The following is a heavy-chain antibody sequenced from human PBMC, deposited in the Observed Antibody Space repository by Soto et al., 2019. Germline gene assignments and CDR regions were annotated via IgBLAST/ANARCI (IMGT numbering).Heavy chain of an antibody. J-gene: IGHJ4*02. CDR3: ARGGCTDGVCTYYFDY. CDR1: GYTFTEYY. CDR2: VNPSSGAT. V-gene: IGHV1-2*02. Sequence: ASVTVSCKASGYTFTEYYIHWVRQAPGQGLEWMGWVNPSSGATKSARRFQGSVTMTRDTSITTAYMEMTRVTSDDTAVYYCARGGCTDGVCTYYFDYWGRATLVTVS. D-gene: IGHD2-8*01.